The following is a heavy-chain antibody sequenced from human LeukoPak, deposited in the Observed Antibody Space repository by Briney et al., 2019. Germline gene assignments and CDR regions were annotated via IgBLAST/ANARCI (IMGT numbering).Heavy chain of an antibody. CDR2: IIPILGIA. J-gene: IGHJ2*01. D-gene: IGHD4-17*01. CDR1: GGTFSSYA. CDR3: ARGINTYGDYEIWYFDL. V-gene: IGHV1-69*04. Sequence: GASVKVSCKASGGTFSSYAISWVRQAPGQGLEWMGRIIPILGIANYAQKFQGRVTITADKSTSTAYMELSSLRSEDTAVYYCARGINTYGDYEIWYFDLWGRGTLVTVSS.